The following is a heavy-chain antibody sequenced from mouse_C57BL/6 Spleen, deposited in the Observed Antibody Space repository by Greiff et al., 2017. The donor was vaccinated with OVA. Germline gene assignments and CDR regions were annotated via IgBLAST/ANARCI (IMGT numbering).Heavy chain of an antibody. V-gene: IGHV1-26*01. D-gene: IGHD1-1*01. Sequence: EVQLQQSGPELVKPGASVKISCKASGYTFTDYYMNWVKQSHGKSLEWIGDINPNNGGTSYNQKFKGTATLTVDKSSSTAYMELRSMTSEDSAVYDCARIDYYGSSYSWFADWGQGTLVTVSA. CDR1: GYTFTDYY. CDR2: INPNNGGT. J-gene: IGHJ3*01. CDR3: ARIDYYGSSYSWFAD.